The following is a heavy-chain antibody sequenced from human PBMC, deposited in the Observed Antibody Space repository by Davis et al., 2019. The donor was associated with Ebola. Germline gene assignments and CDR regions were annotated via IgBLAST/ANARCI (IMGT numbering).Heavy chain of an antibody. CDR2: INPNSGGT. V-gene: IGHV1-2*02. D-gene: IGHD5-12*01. CDR3: AKVADVDPDDF. Sequence: ASVKVSCKASGYRFTAYYMHWVRQAPGQGLEWMGWINPNSGGTKYAQKFQDRVTITADKFTGTAYMELKSLTSDDTGIYYCAKVADVDPDDFWGQGTLVTVSS. CDR1: GYRFTAYY. J-gene: IGHJ4*02.